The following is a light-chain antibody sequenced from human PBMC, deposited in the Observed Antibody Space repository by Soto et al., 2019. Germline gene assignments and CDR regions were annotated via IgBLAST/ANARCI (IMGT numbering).Light chain of an antibody. J-gene: IGKJ5*01. Sequence: EIVLTQSPATLSLSPGERATLSCRASQSVSSYLAWYQQKPGQAPRLLIYGASSRATGIPDRFSGSGSGTDFTLTISRLEPEDFAVFYCQHYDSLPITFGQGTRLETK. CDR3: QHYDSLPIT. CDR1: QSVSSY. CDR2: GAS. V-gene: IGKV3-20*01.